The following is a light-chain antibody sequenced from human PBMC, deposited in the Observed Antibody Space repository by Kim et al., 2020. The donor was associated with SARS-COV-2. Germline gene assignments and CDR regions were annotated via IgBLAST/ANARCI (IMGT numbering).Light chain of an antibody. CDR3: QQYHTTQT. CDR2: WAT. J-gene: IGKJ1*01. V-gene: IGKV4-1*01. CDR1: QSILRRSSNKNS. Sequence: DIEMTQSPDSLAVSLGERATIKCRSSQSILRRSSNKNSLAWYQQKPGQPPKLLISWATTRESGVPDRFSGSGDETGFALANSNLQAEDVAVYPCQQYHTTQTFGQGTKVDIK.